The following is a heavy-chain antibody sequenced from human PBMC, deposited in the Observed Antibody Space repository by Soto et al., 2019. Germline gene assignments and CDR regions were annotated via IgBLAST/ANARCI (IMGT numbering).Heavy chain of an antibody. CDR3: ARSDPSGYSGYDRDYYYGMDV. V-gene: IGHV1-69*13. Sequence: GASVKVSCKASGGTFSSYAISWVRQAPGQGLEWMGGIIPIFGTANYAQKFQGRVTITADESTSTAYMELSSLRSEDTAVYYCARSDPSGYSGYDRDYYYGMDVWGQGTTVTVSS. CDR1: GGTFSSYA. D-gene: IGHD5-12*01. CDR2: IIPIFGTA. J-gene: IGHJ6*02.